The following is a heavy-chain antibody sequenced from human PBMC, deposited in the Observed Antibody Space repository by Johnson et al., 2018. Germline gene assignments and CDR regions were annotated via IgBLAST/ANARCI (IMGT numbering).Heavy chain of an antibody. CDR1: GFNFSSYG. Sequence: QVQLQESGGGVVRPGRSLRLSCEASGFNFSSYGMHWVRQTPAKGLEWVAVIWYDGSHDFYADSVKGRFTVPRDNVKNFLYRQMNSLRAEDTAAYYWVRYPDYGDRSVRDYTSGLDVWGQGTTVTVSS. J-gene: IGHJ6*02. V-gene: IGHV3-33*01. D-gene: IGHD4-17*01. CDR2: IWYDGSHD. CDR3: VRYPDYGDRSVRDYTSGLDV.